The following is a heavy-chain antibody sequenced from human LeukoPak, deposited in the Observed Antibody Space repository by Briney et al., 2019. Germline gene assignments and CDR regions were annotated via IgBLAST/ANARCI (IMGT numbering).Heavy chain of an antibody. Sequence: SETLSLTCAVYGGSFSGYYWSWIRQSPGKGLEWIGEINHSGSTNYNPSLKSRVTISVDTSKNQFSLKLSSVTAADTAVYYCARIRAIIVATISRYYYYGMDVWGQGTTVTVSS. CDR2: INHSGST. D-gene: IGHD5-12*01. V-gene: IGHV4-34*01. CDR1: GGSFSGYY. J-gene: IGHJ6*02. CDR3: ARIRAIIVATISRYYYYGMDV.